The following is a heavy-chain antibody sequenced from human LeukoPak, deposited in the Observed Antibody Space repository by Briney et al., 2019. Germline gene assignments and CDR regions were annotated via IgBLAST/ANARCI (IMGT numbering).Heavy chain of an antibody. J-gene: IGHJ4*02. CDR1: GFTFSSYG. V-gene: IGHV3-30*02. D-gene: IGHD3-16*02. Sequence: GGSLRLSCAASGFTFSSYGIHWVRQTPGKGLEWVSFIPYDGTNKYYADSVKGRFTISRDNFKNTLYLQMNSLRVEDTAVYYCARDYVWGSYRPSYFDYWGQGTLVSVSS. CDR2: IPYDGTNK. CDR3: ARDYVWGSYRPSYFDY.